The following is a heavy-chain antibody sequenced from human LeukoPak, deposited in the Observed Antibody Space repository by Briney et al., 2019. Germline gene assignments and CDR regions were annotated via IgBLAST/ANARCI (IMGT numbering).Heavy chain of an antibody. J-gene: IGHJ5*02. CDR3: ARAVVAATPSWFDP. Sequence: GASVKVSCKASGGTFSSYAISWVRQAPGQGLEWMGRNIPILGIANYAQKFQGRVTITADKSTSTAYMELSSLRSEDTAVYYCARAVVAATPSWFDPWGQGTLVTVSS. V-gene: IGHV1-69*04. CDR2: NIPILGIA. D-gene: IGHD2-15*01. CDR1: GGTFSSYA.